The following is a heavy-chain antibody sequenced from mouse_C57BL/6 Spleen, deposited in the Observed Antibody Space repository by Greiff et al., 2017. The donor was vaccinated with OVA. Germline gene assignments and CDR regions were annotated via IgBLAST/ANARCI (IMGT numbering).Heavy chain of an antibody. CDR2: IDPETGGT. V-gene: IGHV1-15*01. Sequence: LVESGAELVSPGASVTLSCKASGYTFTDYEMHWVKQTPVHGLEWIGAIDPETGGTAYNQKFKGKAILTADKSSSTSYMELRSLTSEDSAVYYCTSSNWAWFAYWGQGTLVTVSA. J-gene: IGHJ3*01. D-gene: IGHD4-1*01. CDR1: GYTFTDYE. CDR3: TSSNWAWFAY.